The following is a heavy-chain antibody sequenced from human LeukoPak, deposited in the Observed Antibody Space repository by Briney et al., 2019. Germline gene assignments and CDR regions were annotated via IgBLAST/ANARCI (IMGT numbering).Heavy chain of an antibody. V-gene: IGHV5-51*01. J-gene: IGHJ4*02. CDR2: IYPGDSDT. D-gene: IGHD1-26*01. CDR3: ARPRVGATSYGPSDQQDYFDY. CDR1: GYSFTSYW. Sequence: GESLNISCKGSGYSFTSYWIGWVRQMPGKGLGWMGIIYPGDSDTRYSPSFQGHATISAATSSSTAYLQWSTLKASDTAMYYWARPRVGATSYGPSDQQDYFDYWGQGTLVTVSS.